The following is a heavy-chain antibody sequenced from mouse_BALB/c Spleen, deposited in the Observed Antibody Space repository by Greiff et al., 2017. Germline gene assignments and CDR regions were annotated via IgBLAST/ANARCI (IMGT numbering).Heavy chain of an antibody. J-gene: IGHJ1*01. V-gene: IGHV5-4*02. Sequence: EVKVVESGGGLVKPGGSLKLSCAASGFTFSDYYMSWVRQTPEKRLEWVATISDGGSYTYYPDSVKGRFTISRDNAKNNLYLQMSRLKSEDTAMYYCGREGEGNCEYFDVWGAGTTHTVSS. CDR3: GREGEGNCEYFDV. D-gene: IGHD2-1*01. CDR1: GFTFSDYY. CDR2: ISDGGSYT.